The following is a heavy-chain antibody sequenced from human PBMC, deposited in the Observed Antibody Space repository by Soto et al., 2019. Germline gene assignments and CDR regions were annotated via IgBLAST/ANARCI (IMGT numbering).Heavy chain of an antibody. CDR1: GFSFSSYP. D-gene: IGHD2-8*01. CDR3: ARGPGNGHLFHY. V-gene: IGHV3-48*02. J-gene: IGHJ4*01. Sequence: GGSLRLSCAASGFSFSSYPINWVRQAPGRGLEWVSYISSSSGVIYYVESVKGRFTISRDNAKTSLYLQMNNLSDEDTAVYYCARGPGNGHLFHYWGHGTLVTVSS. CDR2: ISSSSGVI.